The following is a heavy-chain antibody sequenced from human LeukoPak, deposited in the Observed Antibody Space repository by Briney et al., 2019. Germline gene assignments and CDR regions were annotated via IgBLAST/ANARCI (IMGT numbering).Heavy chain of an antibody. CDR2: ISYDGSNK. J-gene: IGHJ4*02. CDR1: GFTFSSYG. D-gene: IGHD6-13*01. Sequence: GGSLRLSCAASGFTFSSYGMHWVRQAPGKGLEWVPVISYDGSNKYYADSVKGRFTISRDNSKNTLYLQMNSLRAEDTAVYYCAKVGSSSWIYYFDYWGQGTLVTVSS. CDR3: AKVGSSSWIYYFDY. V-gene: IGHV3-30*18.